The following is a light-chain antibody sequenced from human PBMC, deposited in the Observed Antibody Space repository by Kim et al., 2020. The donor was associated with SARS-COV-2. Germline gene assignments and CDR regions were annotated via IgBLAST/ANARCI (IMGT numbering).Light chain of an antibody. V-gene: IGKV1-27*01. Sequence: DIQMTQSSSSLSASVGDEVTITCRASQGISNYLAWYQQKPGKAPKLLIYATSTLQSGVPSRFRGSRSGTDFTLIITRLQPEDVATYYCQKYDSAPWTFGQGTKVDIK. CDR1: QGISNY. J-gene: IGKJ1*01. CDR2: ATS. CDR3: QKYDSAPWT.